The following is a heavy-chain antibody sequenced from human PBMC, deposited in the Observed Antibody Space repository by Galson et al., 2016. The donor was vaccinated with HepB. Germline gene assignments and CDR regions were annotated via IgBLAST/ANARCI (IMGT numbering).Heavy chain of an antibody. D-gene: IGHD3/OR15-3a*01. J-gene: IGHJ5*02. CDR2: IKPDGREA. CDR3: ARGTWTREA. V-gene: IGHV3-7*03. Sequence: SLRLSCAVSGLTFKKDWMSWVRQAPGKGLEWVANIKPDGREAYYVDSVKGRFTVSRDNAKNSLYLQMNSLRVEDTAVYYCARGTWTREAWGQGTLVTVPS. CDR1: GLTFKKDW.